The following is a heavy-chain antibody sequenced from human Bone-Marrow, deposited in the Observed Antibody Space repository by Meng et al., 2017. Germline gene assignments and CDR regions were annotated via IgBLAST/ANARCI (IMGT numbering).Heavy chain of an antibody. CDR2: IYTSGST. V-gene: IGHV4-61*02. CDR3: ARESSSSWYFFPGLVRWFDP. Sequence: SETLSLTCTVSGGSISSGSYYWSWIRQPAGKGLEWIGRIYTSGSTNYNPSLKSRVTISVDTSKNQFSLKLSSVTAADTAVYYCARESSSSWYFFPGLVRWFDPWGQGTLVTVSS. D-gene: IGHD6-13*01. CDR1: GGSISSGSYY. J-gene: IGHJ5*02.